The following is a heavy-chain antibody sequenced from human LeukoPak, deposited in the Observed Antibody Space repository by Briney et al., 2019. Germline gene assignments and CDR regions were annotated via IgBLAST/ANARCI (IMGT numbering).Heavy chain of an antibody. CDR1: GFTFSDYY. D-gene: IGHD4-17*01. V-gene: IGHV3-11*01. CDR2: ISSSGSTI. J-gene: IGHJ2*01. CDR3: AGDLYRHGVVSRWYFDL. Sequence: GGSLRLSCAASGFTFSDYYMSWIRQAPGKGLEWVPYISSSGSTIYYADSVKGRFTISRDNAKNSLYLQMNSLRAEDTAVYYCAGDLYRHGVVSRWYFDLWGRGTLVTVSS.